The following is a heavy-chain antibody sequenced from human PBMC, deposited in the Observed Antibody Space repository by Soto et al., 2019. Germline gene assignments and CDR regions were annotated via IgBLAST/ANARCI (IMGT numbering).Heavy chain of an antibody. D-gene: IGHD1-1*01. CDR1: GFAISRGYY. Sequence: PSETLSLTCSVSGFAISRGYYWSWVRQPPGKGLEWIGSIYPSVSSYHNPSLATRLRLSIDTPKNQFTLNLTSVTAADTALYFCAREKVGTTFFDNWGRGIQVTVSS. J-gene: IGHJ4*02. V-gene: IGHV4-38-2*02. CDR3: AREKVGTTFFDN. CDR2: IYPSVSS.